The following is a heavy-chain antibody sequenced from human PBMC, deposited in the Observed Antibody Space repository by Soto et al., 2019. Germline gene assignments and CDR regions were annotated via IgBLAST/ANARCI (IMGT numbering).Heavy chain of an antibody. D-gene: IGHD6-13*01. V-gene: IGHV5-51*01. CDR1: GYSFTSYW. CDR2: IYPGDSDT. Sequence: EVQLVQSGAEVKKPGESLQISCKGSGYSFTSYWIGWVRQMPGKGLEWMGIIYPGDSDTRYSPSFQGQVTISADKSNGTAYLQWSSLKASDTARYYCARHYQQLVFSGWFDPWGQGTLVTVSS. CDR3: ARHYQQLVFSGWFDP. J-gene: IGHJ5*02.